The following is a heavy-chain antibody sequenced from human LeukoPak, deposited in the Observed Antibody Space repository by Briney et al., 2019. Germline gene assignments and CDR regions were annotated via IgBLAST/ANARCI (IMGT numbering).Heavy chain of an antibody. V-gene: IGHV3-53*01. Sequence: GGSLRLSCAASGLTVSSNYMSWVRQAPGKGLEWVSLIYSSGSTYYADSVKGRFTISRDNSKNTLFLQMNSLTAEDTAMYYCTRTFLSGDGYKVGYFDYWGQGTLVTVAS. CDR2: IYSSGST. J-gene: IGHJ4*02. CDR3: TRTFLSGDGYKVGYFDY. CDR1: GLTVSSNY. D-gene: IGHD5-24*01.